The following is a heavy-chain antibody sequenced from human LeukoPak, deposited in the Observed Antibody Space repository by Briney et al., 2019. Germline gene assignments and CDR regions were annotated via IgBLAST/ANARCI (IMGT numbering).Heavy chain of an antibody. CDR3: ATPLGYCSSTSCLEFDP. CDR1: GFTFSDYY. Sequence: GGSLRLSCAASGFTFSDYYMSWIRQAPGKGLEWVSYISSSGSTIYYADSVKGRFTISRDNAKNSLYLQKNSPRAEDTAVYYCATPLGYCSSTSCLEFDPWGQGTLVTVSS. CDR2: ISSSGSTI. D-gene: IGHD2-2*01. V-gene: IGHV3-11*04. J-gene: IGHJ5*02.